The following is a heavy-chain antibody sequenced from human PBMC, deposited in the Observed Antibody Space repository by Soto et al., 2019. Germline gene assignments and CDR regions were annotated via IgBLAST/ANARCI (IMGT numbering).Heavy chain of an antibody. CDR2: IIPMFAAS. D-gene: IGHD2-21*02. CDR1: GGAFSDFA. Sequence: QVQLAQSGAEVRKPGSSVKVSCRTSGGAFSDFAFSWVRQAPGQGLEWMGGIIPMFAASKYAQRFQGRDSNTADTSTQTVYLELSSLTPEDAAVYYCARGGIVAVPATLSSYHDYTNYRFDSWGQGTLVSV. CDR3: ARGGIVAVPATLSSYHDYTNYRFDS. J-gene: IGHJ4*02. V-gene: IGHV1-69*06.